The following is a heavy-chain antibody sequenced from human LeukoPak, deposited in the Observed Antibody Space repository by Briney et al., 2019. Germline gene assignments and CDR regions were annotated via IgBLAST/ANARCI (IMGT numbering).Heavy chain of an antibody. CDR3: ARGGRYSYGYDY. V-gene: IGHV1-8*01. Sequence: ASVKVSCKASGYTFTSYDINWVRQATGQGLEWMGWMNPNSGNTGYAQKFQGRVTMTRNTSISTAYMELSSLRSEDTAAYYCARGGRYSYGYDYWGQGTLVTVSS. D-gene: IGHD5-18*01. CDR2: MNPNSGNT. CDR1: GYTFTSYD. J-gene: IGHJ4*02.